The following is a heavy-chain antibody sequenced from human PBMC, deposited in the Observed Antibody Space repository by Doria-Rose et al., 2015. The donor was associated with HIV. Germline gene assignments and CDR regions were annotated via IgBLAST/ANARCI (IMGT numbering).Heavy chain of an antibody. V-gene: IGHV4-31*11. CDR2: TYYTGTS. D-gene: IGHD3-3*01. J-gene: IGHJ4*02. Sequence: GRGLVKPSETLSLTCGVSGNSVVSRGYYWNWIRQVPGKGLESLGYTYYTGTSDYSPSLKSRLNMAVDTSKNQFSLKLSFVTVADTAVYYCARMGSYRELDYWGQGARGIVSA. CDR1: GNSVVSRGYY. CDR3: ARMGSYRELDY.